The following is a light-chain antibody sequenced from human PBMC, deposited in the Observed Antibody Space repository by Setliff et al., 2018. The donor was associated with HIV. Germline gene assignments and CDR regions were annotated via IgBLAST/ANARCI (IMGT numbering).Light chain of an antibody. V-gene: IGLV1-44*01. CDR2: RNN. J-gene: IGLJ1*01. CDR1: SSNIGINT. Sequence: QSMLTQPPSASGTPGQRVTISCSGSSSNIGINTINWYQQLPGTAPKLLIYRNNQRPCGVPDRFSGSKSGTSASLAISGLQAEDEADYYCAAWDDSLNGSYVFGTVTKV. CDR3: AAWDDSLNGSYV.